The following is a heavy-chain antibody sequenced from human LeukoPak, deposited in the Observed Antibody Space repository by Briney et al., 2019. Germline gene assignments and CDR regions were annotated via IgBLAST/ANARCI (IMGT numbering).Heavy chain of an antibody. D-gene: IGHD5-18*01. Sequence: SETLSLTCTVSGYSISSGYYWGWIRQPPGKGLEWIGSIYYSGSTYYNPSLKSRVTISVDTSKNQFSLKLSSVTAADTAVYYCARDLIVVGTAMVDYWGQGTLVTVSS. CDR3: ARDLIVVGTAMVDY. CDR2: IYYSGST. CDR1: GYSISSGYY. V-gene: IGHV4-38-2*02. J-gene: IGHJ4*02.